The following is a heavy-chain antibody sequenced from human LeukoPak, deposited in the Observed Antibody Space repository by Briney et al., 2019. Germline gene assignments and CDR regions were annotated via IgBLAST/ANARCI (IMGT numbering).Heavy chain of an antibody. CDR3: ARKRGGYCSSTSCYEEDDY. J-gene: IGHJ4*02. CDR1: GGSISSYY. V-gene: IGHV4-59*01. D-gene: IGHD2-2*01. Sequence: SETLSLTCTASGGSISSYYWSWIRQPPGKGLEWIGYIYYSGSTNYNPSLKSRVTISVDTSKNQFSLKLSSVTAADTAVYYCARKRGGYCSSTSCYEEDDYWGQGTLVTVSS. CDR2: IYYSGST.